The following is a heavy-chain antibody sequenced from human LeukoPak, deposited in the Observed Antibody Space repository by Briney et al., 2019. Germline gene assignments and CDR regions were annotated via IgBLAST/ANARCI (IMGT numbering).Heavy chain of an antibody. J-gene: IGHJ4*02. CDR3: AKSHDFWSGYHFDY. Sequence: PGGSLRLSCAASGFTFSSLWMNWVRQAPGKGLEWVANINGDGSVKHYVDSVKGRFTISRDNAKNSLYLQMNSLRAEDTAVYYCAKSHDFWSGYHFDYWGQGTLVTVSS. V-gene: IGHV3-7*03. CDR1: GFTFSSLW. D-gene: IGHD3-3*01. CDR2: INGDGSVK.